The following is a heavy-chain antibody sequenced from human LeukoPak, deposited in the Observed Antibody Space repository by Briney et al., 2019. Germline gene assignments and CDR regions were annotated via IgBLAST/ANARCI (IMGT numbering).Heavy chain of an antibody. CDR2: IYDCGSA. CDR3: AREASYSSSWWYFDH. CDR1: GFTVSSKY. D-gene: IGHD6-13*01. V-gene: IGHV3-66*01. J-gene: IGHJ4*02. Sequence: GGSLRLSCAASGFTVSSKYISWVRQAPGKGLEGGAVIYDCGSADYADSVKGRFTISRDNSKSKVFLQMNSLRVEDTAVYYCAREASYSSSWWYFDHWGQGTLVTVSS.